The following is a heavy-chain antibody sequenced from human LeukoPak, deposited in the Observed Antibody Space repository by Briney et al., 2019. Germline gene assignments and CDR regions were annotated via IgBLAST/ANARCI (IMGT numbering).Heavy chain of an antibody. D-gene: IGHD2-8*02. V-gene: IGHV3-48*01. CDR3: ARPKFCTGGACFFDQ. Sequence: PGGSLTLSCAASGFIFSNYIMTWVRQAPGKGLAWVSYISSGSDTIYYADSVKGRFTISRDNAKNSLYLQLNSLRAEDTALYYCARPKFCTGGACFFDQWGQGTLVTVSS. CDR2: ISSGSDTI. J-gene: IGHJ4*02. CDR1: GFIFSNYI.